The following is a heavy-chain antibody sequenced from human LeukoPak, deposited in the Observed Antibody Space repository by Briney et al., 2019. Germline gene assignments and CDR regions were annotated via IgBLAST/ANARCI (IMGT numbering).Heavy chain of an antibody. D-gene: IGHD2-15*01. Sequence: GGSLRLSCAASGFTFSSYTMNWVRQAPGKGLEWVSSISSSSSYIYYADSVKGRFTISRDNAKNSLYLQMNSLRADDTAVYYCARETYCVGSSCYKGIAFDIWGQGTMVTVSS. CDR2: ISSSSSYI. J-gene: IGHJ3*02. V-gene: IGHV3-21*01. CDR1: GFTFSSYT. CDR3: ARETYCVGSSCYKGIAFDI.